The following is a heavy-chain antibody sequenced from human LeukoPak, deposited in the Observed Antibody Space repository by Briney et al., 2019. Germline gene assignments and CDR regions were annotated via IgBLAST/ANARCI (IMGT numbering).Heavy chain of an antibody. Sequence: PGRSLRLSCAASGFTFNTYGMNWVRQAPGKGLEWVAVIWYDGSNKYYADSVKGRFTISRDNSKNTLYLQMNSLRAEDTAMYYCARIGCTGNNCRQYYYCGMDVWGQGTTVTVSS. V-gene: IGHV3-33*01. CDR3: ARIGCTGNNCRQYYYCGMDV. J-gene: IGHJ6*02. CDR2: IWYDGSNK. D-gene: IGHD2-8*02. CDR1: GFTFNTYG.